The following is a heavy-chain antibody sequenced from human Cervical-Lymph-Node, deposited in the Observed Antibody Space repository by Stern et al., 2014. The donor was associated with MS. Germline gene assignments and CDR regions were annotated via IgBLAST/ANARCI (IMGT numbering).Heavy chain of an antibody. D-gene: IGHD2/OR15-2a*01. CDR3: AGDSEYDNWFDP. Sequence: QLVQSGPEVKKPGTSVKVSCKASGFTFSSSAVQWVRQARGQRLEWIGWIVVGSGNTNYAQKFQERVTITRDMSTSTAYMELSSLRFDDTAVYYCAGDSEYDNWFDPWGQGTLVTVSS. CDR1: GFTFSSSA. J-gene: IGHJ5*02. V-gene: IGHV1-58*01. CDR2: IVVGSGNT.